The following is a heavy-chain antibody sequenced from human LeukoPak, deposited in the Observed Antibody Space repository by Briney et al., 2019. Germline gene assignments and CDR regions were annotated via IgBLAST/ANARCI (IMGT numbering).Heavy chain of an antibody. J-gene: IGHJ5*02. V-gene: IGHV4-61*08. CDR2: IYYSGST. D-gene: IGHD4-17*01. CDR3: ARAGYGDYVVGGNWFDP. CDR1: GGSISSGGYY. Sequence: SQTLSLTCTVSGGSISSGGYYWSWIRQPPGKGLEWIGYIYYSGSTNYNPSLKSRVTISVDTSKNQFSLKLSSVTAADTAVYYCARAGYGDYVVGGNWFDPWGQGTLVTVSS.